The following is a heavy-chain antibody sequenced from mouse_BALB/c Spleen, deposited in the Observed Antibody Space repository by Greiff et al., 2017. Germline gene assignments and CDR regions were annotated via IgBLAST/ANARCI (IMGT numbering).Heavy chain of an antibody. Sequence: VKLMESGAELARPGASVKLSCKASGYTFTSYWMQWVKQRPGQGLEWIGAIYPGDGDTRYTQKFKGKATLTADKSSSTAYMQLSSLASEDSAVYYCARSTAITTASFDYWGQGTTLTVSS. CDR2: IYPGDGDT. CDR3: ARSTAITTASFDY. J-gene: IGHJ2*01. V-gene: IGHV1-87*01. D-gene: IGHD1-2*01. CDR1: GYTFTSYW.